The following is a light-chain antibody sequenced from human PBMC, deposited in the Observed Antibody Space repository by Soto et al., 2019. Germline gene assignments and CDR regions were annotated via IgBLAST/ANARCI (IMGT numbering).Light chain of an antibody. J-gene: IGKJ2*01. CDR3: QQYDNLPRYT. V-gene: IGKV1-33*01. Sequence: DIQMTQSPSSLSASVGDRVTITCQASQDISNYLNCYQHKPGKAPKLMIYDASNLETGVPSRFSGSGSGTDFSFTISSLQPEDIATYYCQQYDNLPRYTCGQGTKLEIK. CDR1: QDISNY. CDR2: DAS.